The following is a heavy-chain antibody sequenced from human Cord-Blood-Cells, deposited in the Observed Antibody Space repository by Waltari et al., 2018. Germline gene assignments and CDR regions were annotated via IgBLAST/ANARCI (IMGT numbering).Heavy chain of an antibody. CDR2: SNPNGGGT. CDR1: GYTLTGYY. V-gene: IGHV1-2*02. Sequence: QVQLVQSGAEVKKPGASVKVSCKASGYTLTGYYMHWVRQAPGQGLGGMECSNPNGGGTNDAQKFQGRVTMTRDTSISTSYMELSRLRSDDTAVYYCASSFLEWLFWGQGTLVTVSS. J-gene: IGHJ4*02. D-gene: IGHD3-3*01. CDR3: ASSFLEWLF.